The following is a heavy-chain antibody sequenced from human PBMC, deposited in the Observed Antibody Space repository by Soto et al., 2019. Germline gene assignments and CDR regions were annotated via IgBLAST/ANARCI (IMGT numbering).Heavy chain of an antibody. Sequence: QVQLVQSGAEVRKPGSSVKVSCKASGDTFSFYSINWVRQAPGLGLEWMGRINPILSMSNYAQRFQGRVTMTADKSTSTAYMELSGLRSEDTAIYYCASSYGSGYRAFDYWGQVALVTVSS. CDR2: INPILSMS. CDR1: GDTFSFYS. CDR3: ASSYGSGYRAFDY. J-gene: IGHJ4*02. V-gene: IGHV1-69*02. D-gene: IGHD3-10*01.